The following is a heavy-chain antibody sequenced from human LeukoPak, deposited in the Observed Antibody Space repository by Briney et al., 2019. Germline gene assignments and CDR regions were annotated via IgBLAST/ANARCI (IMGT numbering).Heavy chain of an antibody. CDR3: ARDNLQLELFYGGVLKNWFDP. V-gene: IGHV1-18*01. Sequence: ASVKVSCKASGYTFTSYGISWVRQPPGQGLEWMGWISAYNGNTNNAQKLQGRVTMTTDTSTSTAYMELRSLRSDDTAVYYCARDNLQLELFYGGVLKNWFDPWGQGTLVTVSS. CDR2: ISAYNGNT. D-gene: IGHD1-7*01. J-gene: IGHJ5*02. CDR1: GYTFTSYG.